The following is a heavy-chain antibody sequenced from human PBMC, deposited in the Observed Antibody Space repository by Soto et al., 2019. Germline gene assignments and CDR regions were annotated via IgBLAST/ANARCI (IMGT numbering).Heavy chain of an antibody. Sequence: SETLSLTCTVSGGSISSYYWSWIRQPPGKGLEWIGYIYYSGSTNYNPSLKSRVTISVDTSKNQFSLKLSSVTAADTAVYYCARLGGIAAAPQYYYYYYMDVWGKGTTVTVSS. CDR2: IYYSGST. J-gene: IGHJ6*03. D-gene: IGHD6-13*01. CDR3: ARLGGIAAAPQYYYYYYMDV. CDR1: GGSISSYY. V-gene: IGHV4-59*08.